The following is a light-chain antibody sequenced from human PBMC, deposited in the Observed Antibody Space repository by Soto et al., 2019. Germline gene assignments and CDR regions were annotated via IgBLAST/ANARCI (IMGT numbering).Light chain of an antibody. CDR3: QTWGSGIWV. CDR2: LNSDGYH. J-gene: IGLJ3*02. Sequence: MLTQSPSASASLGASVNLTCTLSSGHSNYAIAWHQQQPEKGPRYLMNLNSDGYHTKGDGIPDRFSGSSSGAERYLTISSLQSDDEADYYCQTWGSGIWVFGGGTKLTV. CDR1: SGHSNYA. V-gene: IGLV4-69*01.